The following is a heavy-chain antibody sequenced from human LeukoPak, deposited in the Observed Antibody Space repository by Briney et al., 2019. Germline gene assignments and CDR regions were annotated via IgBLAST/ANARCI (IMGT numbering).Heavy chain of an antibody. J-gene: IGHJ6*03. V-gene: IGHV1-18*01. CDR2: ISAYNGNT. Sequence: ASVKVSCKASGYTFTSYGISWVRQAPGQGLEWMGWISAYNGNTNYAQKLQGRVTMTTDTSTSTAYMELRSLRSDDTAVYYCARRGDDYGAYAGYYYYVDVWGKGTTVTVSS. D-gene: IGHD4-17*01. CDR1: GYTFTSYG. CDR3: ARRGDDYGAYAGYYYYVDV.